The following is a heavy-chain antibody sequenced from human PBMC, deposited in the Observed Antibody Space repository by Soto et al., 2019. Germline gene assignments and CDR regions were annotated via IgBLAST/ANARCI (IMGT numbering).Heavy chain of an antibody. Sequence: VKVSCKAPGGTFKNNGISWWRQAPGQGLEWMGGIIPVFGTTNYAQKFQGRLTITADDLTSTVYMELSRLRYEDTAVYYCARENGVAVATTIYYFDYWGPGTRVTVS. V-gene: IGHV1-69*13. J-gene: IGHJ4*02. CDR2: IIPVFGTT. D-gene: IGHD5-12*01. CDR3: ARENGVAVATTIYYFDY. CDR1: GGTFKNNG.